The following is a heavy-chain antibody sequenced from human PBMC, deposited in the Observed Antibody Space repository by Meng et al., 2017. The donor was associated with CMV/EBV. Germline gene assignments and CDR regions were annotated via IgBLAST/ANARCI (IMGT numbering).Heavy chain of an antibody. D-gene: IGHD6-13*01. CDR3: ARELPAAGGPRDY. CDR2: INHSGST. J-gene: IGHJ4*02. CDR1: GGSFSGYY. V-gene: IGHV4-34*01. Sequence: SETLSLTCAVYGGSFSGYYWSWIRQPPGKGLEWIGEINHSGSTNYNPSLKSRVTISVDTSKNQFSLKLSSVTAADTAVYYGARELPAAGGPRDYWGQGTLVTVSS.